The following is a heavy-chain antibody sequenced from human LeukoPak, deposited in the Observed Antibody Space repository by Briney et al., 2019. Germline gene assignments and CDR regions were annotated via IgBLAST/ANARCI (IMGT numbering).Heavy chain of an antibody. Sequence: SETLSLTCTVSGGSITNLNYYWTWIRQPAGKRLEWIGRIYTSGGTSYSPPLKSRVTMSVDKSKNQISLNLASLTAADTALYYCAGRGSSSGTFDIWGPGTFVTVSS. J-gene: IGHJ3*02. CDR2: IYTSGGT. D-gene: IGHD2-2*01. CDR1: GGSITNLNYY. V-gene: IGHV4-61*02. CDR3: AGRGSSSGTFDI.